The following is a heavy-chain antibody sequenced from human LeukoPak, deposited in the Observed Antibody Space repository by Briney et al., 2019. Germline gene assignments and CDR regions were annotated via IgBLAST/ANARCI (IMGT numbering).Heavy chain of an antibody. CDR1: GYTFTGYY. D-gene: IGHD3-3*01. J-gene: IGHJ4*02. Sequence: ASVKVSCKASGYTFTGYYMHWVRQAPGQGLEWMGWINPSSGGTNYAQKFQGRVTMTRDTSISTAYMELSRLRSDDTAVYYCARTPDFWSGYYPYYFDSWGQGTLVTVSS. CDR2: INPSSGGT. CDR3: ARTPDFWSGYYPYYFDS. V-gene: IGHV1-2*02.